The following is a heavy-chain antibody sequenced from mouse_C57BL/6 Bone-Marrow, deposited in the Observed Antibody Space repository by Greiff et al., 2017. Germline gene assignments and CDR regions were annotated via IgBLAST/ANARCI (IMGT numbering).Heavy chain of an antibody. Sequence: EVQVVESGGGLVKPGGSLKLSCAASGFTFSSYTMSWVRQTPEKRLEWVATISGGGGNTYYPDSVKGRFTISRDNAKNTLYLQMSSLRSEDTALYYCARRTLYYFDYWGQGTTLTVSS. D-gene: IGHD1-1*01. CDR1: GFTFSSYT. J-gene: IGHJ2*01. CDR2: ISGGGGNT. CDR3: ARRTLYYFDY. V-gene: IGHV5-9*01.